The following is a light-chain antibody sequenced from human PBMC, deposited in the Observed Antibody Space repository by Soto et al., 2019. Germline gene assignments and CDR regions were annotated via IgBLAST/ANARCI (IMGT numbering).Light chain of an antibody. CDR3: QQRSSWPT. CDR2: DVS. J-gene: IGKJ4*01. V-gene: IGKV3-11*01. Sequence: EIVLTQSPATLSLSPGERATLSCRASQTVSSSLAWFQQKPGQAPRLLIYDVSVSATGIPARFSGSGSGTDFTLTISSLEPEDFAVYYCQQRSSWPTFGGGTKVDIK. CDR1: QTVSSS.